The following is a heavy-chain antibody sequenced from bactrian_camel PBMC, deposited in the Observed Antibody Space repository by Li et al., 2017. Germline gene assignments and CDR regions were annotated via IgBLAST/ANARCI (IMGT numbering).Heavy chain of an antibody. CDR1: GTAYSKHC. J-gene: IGHJ4*01. Sequence: HVQLVESGGGSVEAGGSLRLSCEVRGTAYSKHCMGWFRQAAGKEREMVARLDYDGETRYLDHVKGRFTISEDNTKNTVYLQMNSLKPDDTGMYYCAARVCYYGTSIVFSSSSYTYWGQGTQVTVS. CDR2: LDYDGET. CDR3: AARVCYYGTSIVFSSSSYTY. V-gene: IGHV3S53*01. D-gene: IGHD6*01.